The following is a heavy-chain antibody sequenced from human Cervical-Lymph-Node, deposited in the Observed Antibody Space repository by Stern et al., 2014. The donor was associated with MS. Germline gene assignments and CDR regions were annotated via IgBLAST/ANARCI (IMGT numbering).Heavy chain of an antibody. J-gene: IGHJ4*02. CDR2: IWYDGSNK. V-gene: IGHV3-33*01. CDR1: GFTFSSYG. Sequence: QLVQSGGGVVQPGRSLRLSCAASGFTFSSYGMHWVRQAPGKGLEWVAVIWYDGSNKYYADSVKDRFTISRDNSKNTLYLQMNSLRAEDTAVYYCARPYDYGDYVWWDYWGQGTLVTVSS. CDR3: ARPYDYGDYVWWDY. D-gene: IGHD4-17*01.